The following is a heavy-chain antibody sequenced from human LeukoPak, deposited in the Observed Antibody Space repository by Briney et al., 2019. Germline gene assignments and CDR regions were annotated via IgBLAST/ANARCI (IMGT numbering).Heavy chain of an antibody. CDR3: AHRLNYYGSGSYYNEGWFDP. D-gene: IGHD3-10*01. J-gene: IGHJ5*02. Sequence: SGPTLVKPTQTLTLTCTFSGFSLSTGGVGVGWIRQPPGKALEWLALIYWDDDKRYSPSLKSRLTITKDTSKNQVVLTMTNMDPVDTATYYCAHRLNYYGSGSYYNEGWFDPWGQGTLVTVSS. V-gene: IGHV2-5*02. CDR1: GFSLSTGGVG. CDR2: IYWDDDK.